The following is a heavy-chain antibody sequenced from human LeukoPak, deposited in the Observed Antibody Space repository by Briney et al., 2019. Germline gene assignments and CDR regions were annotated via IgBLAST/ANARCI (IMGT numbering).Heavy chain of an antibody. D-gene: IGHD3-3*01. V-gene: IGHV4-34*01. CDR2: INHSGST. CDR3: ARGPNRLRFLEWLS. Sequence: SETLSLTGAVYGGSFGGYYWSWIRQPPGKGLEWIGEINHSGSTNYNPSLKSRVTISVDTSKNQFSLKLSSVTAADTAVYYCARGPNRLRFLEWLSWGQGTLVTVSS. CDR1: GGSFGGYY. J-gene: IGHJ5*02.